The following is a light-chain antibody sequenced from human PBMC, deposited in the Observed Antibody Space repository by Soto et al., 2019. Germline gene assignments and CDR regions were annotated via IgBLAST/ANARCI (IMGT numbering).Light chain of an antibody. J-gene: IGKJ1*01. CDR3: QQYNNWPRT. CDR1: QSVSSN. V-gene: IGKV3-15*01. Sequence: ETVMTQSRATLSVSPGEIATLXCRASQSVSSNLAWDQQKLGQAPRLLIYGASTRANGSPARFSGSGSATEFTRTISSLQSEDFAVYYGQQYNNWPRTFGQGTKVDIK. CDR2: GAS.